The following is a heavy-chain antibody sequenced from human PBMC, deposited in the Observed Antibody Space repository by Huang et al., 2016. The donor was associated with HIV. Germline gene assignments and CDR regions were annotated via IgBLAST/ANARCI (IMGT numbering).Heavy chain of an antibody. CDR2: FDPGHGKT. CDR1: GHSLTAVS. J-gene: IGHJ3*02. V-gene: IGHV1-24*01. Sequence: QVQLVQSGAEVKKPGASVKVSCKVSGHSLTAVSMHWVRQAPGKGLEWMGGFDPGHGKTVFAQNFQGRVTMTEDTATDTAYMELSSLRSDDTAVYYCATAGGSSGYGGFDIWGRGTMVTVSS. D-gene: IGHD3-22*01. CDR3: ATAGGSSGYGGFDI.